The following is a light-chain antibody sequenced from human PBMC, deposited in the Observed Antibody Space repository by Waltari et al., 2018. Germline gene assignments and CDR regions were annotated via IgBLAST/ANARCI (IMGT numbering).Light chain of an antibody. CDR1: SSDVGGSNY. Sequence: SALTQPSSASGSPEQSVTIPCTGVSSDVGGSNYVSWYQQYPGKAPKLMIFEVSKRPSGVPARFSGSKSGNTASLTVSGLQPEDEADYYCCAYAGNNIYVFGTGTRVTVL. CDR2: EVS. J-gene: IGLJ1*01. CDR3: CAYAGNNIYV. V-gene: IGLV2-8*01.